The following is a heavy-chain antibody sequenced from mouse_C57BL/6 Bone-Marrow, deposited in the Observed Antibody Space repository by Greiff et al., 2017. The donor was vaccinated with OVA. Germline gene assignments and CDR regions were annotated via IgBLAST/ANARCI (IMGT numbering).Heavy chain of an antibody. Sequence: QVHVKQSGAELAKPGASVKLSCKASGYTFTSYWMHWVKQRPGQGLEWIGYINPSSGYTKYNQKFKDKATLTADKSSSTAYMQLSSLTYEDSAVYYCARGTRRSSGYGYWGQGTTLTVSS. J-gene: IGHJ2*01. D-gene: IGHD3-2*02. V-gene: IGHV1-7*01. CDR1: GYTFTSYW. CDR3: ARGTRRSSGYGY. CDR2: INPSSGYT.